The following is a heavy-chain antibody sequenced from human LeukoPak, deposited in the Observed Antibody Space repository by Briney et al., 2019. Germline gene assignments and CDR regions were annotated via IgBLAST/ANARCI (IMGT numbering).Heavy chain of an antibody. D-gene: IGHD3-22*01. J-gene: IGHJ4*02. CDR1: GGSISSYY. CDR2: IYYSGST. CDR3: ARGGNRYYYDSSGYYSH. Sequence: SETLSLTCTVSGGSISSYYWSWIRQPPGKGLEWIGYIYYSGSTNYNPSLKSRVTISVDTSKNQFSLKLSSVTAADTAVYYCARGGNRYYYDSSGYYSHWGQGTLVTVSS. V-gene: IGHV4-59*12.